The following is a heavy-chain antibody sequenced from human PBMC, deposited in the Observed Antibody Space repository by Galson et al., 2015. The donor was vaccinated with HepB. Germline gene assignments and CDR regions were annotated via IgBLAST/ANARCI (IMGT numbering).Heavy chain of an antibody. J-gene: IGHJ4*02. CDR3: ARIGNYYDSGGRYLLGD. V-gene: IGHV1-18*04. Sequence: SVKVSCKASGYTFTSYGISWVRQAPGQGLEWMGWISAYNGNTNYAQKVQDRVTMTMDTSTSSAYMELRSLTSDDTAVYYCARIGNYYDSGGRYLLGDWGQGTLVTVSS. CDR2: ISAYNGNT. CDR1: GYTFTSYG. D-gene: IGHD3-22*01.